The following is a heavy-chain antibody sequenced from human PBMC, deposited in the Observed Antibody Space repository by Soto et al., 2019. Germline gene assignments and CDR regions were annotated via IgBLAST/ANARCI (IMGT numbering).Heavy chain of an antibody. CDR2: ISASGSYT. CDR3: AREVIEVTNGMDV. V-gene: IGHV3-21*01. D-gene: IGHD2-21*01. CDR1: GFVFSSYS. Sequence: EVILVESGGGLVKPGGSLRLSCENSGFVFSSYSMNWFCQAPGKGLEWVSSISASGSYTFHADSVKGRFTISRDNANNLLYLQMSSLRADDTAVYYCAREVIEVTNGMDVWGQGTTVTVSS. J-gene: IGHJ6*02.